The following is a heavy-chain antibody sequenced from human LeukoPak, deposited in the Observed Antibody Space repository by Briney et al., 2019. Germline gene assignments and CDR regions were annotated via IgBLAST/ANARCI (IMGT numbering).Heavy chain of an antibody. CDR1: GFTFSSYG. CDR2: IWYDGSNK. Sequence: GGSLRLSCAAFGFTFSSYGMHWVRQAPGKGLEWVAVIWYDGSNKYYADSVKGRFTISRDNSKNTLYLQMNSLRAEDTAVYYCAKGDCSSTSCSLRPIDYWGQGTLVTVSS. V-gene: IGHV3-33*06. J-gene: IGHJ4*02. D-gene: IGHD2-2*01. CDR3: AKGDCSSTSCSLRPIDY.